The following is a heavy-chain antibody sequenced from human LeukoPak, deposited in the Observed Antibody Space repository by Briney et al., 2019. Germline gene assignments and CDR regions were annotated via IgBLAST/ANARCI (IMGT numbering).Heavy chain of an antibody. CDR1: GGSISSYY. CDR3: ARGGGKAAYYYYYMDV. CDR2: IYTSGST. V-gene: IGHV4-4*07. J-gene: IGHJ6*03. Sequence: SETLSLTCTVSGGSISSYYWSWIRQPAGKGLEWIGRIYTSGSTNYNPSLKSRVTMSVDTSKNQFSLKLSSVTAADTAVYCCARGGGKAAYYYYYMDVWGKGTTVTVSS. D-gene: IGHD6-25*01.